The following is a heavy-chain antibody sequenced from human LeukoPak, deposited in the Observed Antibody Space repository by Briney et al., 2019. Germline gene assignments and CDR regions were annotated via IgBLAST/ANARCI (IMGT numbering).Heavy chain of an antibody. CDR1: GGSISSYY. CDR3: ARDRWFDP. J-gene: IGHJ5*02. Sequence: SETLSLTCTVSGGSISSYYWSWIQQPPGKGLEWIGYVYYSGSTNYNPSLKSRVTISVDTSKNQFSLKLSSVTAADTAVYYCARDRWFDPWGQGTLVTVSS. CDR2: VYYSGST. V-gene: IGHV4-59*01.